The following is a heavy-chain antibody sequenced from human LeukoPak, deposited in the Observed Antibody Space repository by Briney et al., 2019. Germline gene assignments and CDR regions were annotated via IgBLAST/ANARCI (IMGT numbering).Heavy chain of an antibody. V-gene: IGHV3-30-3*01. CDR3: ARDPKIFTMMNAFDI. D-gene: IGHD3-22*01. CDR2: ISYDGSNK. Sequence: SGGSLRLSCAASGFTFSSYAMHWVRQAPGKGLEWVAVISYDGSNKYYADSVKGRFTISRDNSKNTLYLQMNSLRAEDTAVYYCARDPKIFTMMNAFDIWGQGTMVTVSS. J-gene: IGHJ3*02. CDR1: GFTFSSYA.